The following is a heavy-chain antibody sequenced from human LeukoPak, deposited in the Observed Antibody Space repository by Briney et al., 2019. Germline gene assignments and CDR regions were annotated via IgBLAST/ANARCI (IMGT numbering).Heavy chain of an antibody. CDR3: ARSYSKYNWFDP. V-gene: IGHV4-4*02. J-gene: IGHJ5*02. Sequence: SETLSLTCAVSGGSISSSNWWSWVRQPPGKGLEWIGEIYHSGSTNYNPSLKSRVTISVDKSKNQFSLKLNSVTAADTAVYYCARSYSKYNWFDPWGQGTLVTVSS. CDR2: IYHSGST. CDR1: GGSISSSNW. D-gene: IGHD2-15*01.